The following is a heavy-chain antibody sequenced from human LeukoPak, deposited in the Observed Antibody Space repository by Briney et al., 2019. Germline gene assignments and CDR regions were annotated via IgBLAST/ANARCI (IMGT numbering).Heavy chain of an antibody. Sequence: SESLSVTCAVHGGSFRGYYWCWIRQPPGEGLEWGGEINHSGSTNYNPSIKSRVTISVDTSKNKFSLKLSSVTAADTAVYYCARAGGFGESYYYYGMDVWGKGTTVTVSS. D-gene: IGHD3-10*01. CDR3: ARAGGFGESYYYYGMDV. CDR1: GGSFRGYY. CDR2: INHSGST. J-gene: IGHJ6*04. V-gene: IGHV4-34*01.